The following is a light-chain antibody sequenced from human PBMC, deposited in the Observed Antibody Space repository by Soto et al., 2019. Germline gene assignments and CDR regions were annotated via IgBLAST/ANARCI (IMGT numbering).Light chain of an antibody. CDR2: GVT. J-gene: IGLJ2*01. Sequence: QPVLTQPASVSGSPGQSITISCTGTSSDVGDYNYVSWYLQHPGKAPKLIIYGVTNRPSGISNRFSGSKSGNTASLTISGLQSEDEADYYCSSYTGTNTLVFGGGTQLTVL. CDR3: SSYTGTNTLV. V-gene: IGLV2-14*01. CDR1: SSDVGDYNY.